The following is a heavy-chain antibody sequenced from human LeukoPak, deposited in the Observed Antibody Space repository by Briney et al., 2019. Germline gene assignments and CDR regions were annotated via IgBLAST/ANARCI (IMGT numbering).Heavy chain of an antibody. D-gene: IGHD2-2*01. CDR1: GFTFSSYA. CDR2: ISYDGSNK. V-gene: IGHV3-30-3*01. CDR3: ASTQSPGVVVPAAIDDY. Sequence: PGGPLRLSCAASGFTFSSYAMHWVRQAPGKGLEWVAVISYDGSNKYYADSVKGRFTISRDNSKNTLYLQMNSLRAEDTAVYYCASTQSPGVVVPAAIDDYWGQGTLVTVSS. J-gene: IGHJ4*02.